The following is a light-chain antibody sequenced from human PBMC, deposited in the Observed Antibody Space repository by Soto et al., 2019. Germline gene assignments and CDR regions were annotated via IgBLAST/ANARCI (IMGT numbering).Light chain of an antibody. J-gene: IGLJ3*02. V-gene: IGLV2-14*01. CDR2: DVS. Sequence: QSALTQPASVSGSPGQSITISCTGTSSDVGGYNYVSWYQQHPGKAPKLMIYDVSNRPSGVSNRFSGSKSGNTASLTISGLQAEDGADYSCSSYTSSSTRMFGGGTKLTVL. CDR1: SSDVGGYNY. CDR3: SSYTSSSTRM.